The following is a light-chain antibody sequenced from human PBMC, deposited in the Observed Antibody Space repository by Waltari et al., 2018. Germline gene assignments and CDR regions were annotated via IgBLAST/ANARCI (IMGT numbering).Light chain of an antibody. CDR2: KVS. J-gene: IGKJ1*01. Sequence: DIVLTQTPLSSPVTLGQPASISCRSSQSLVYSDGNTYLSWLQQRPGQPPRVLIYKVSNRFSGVPDRFSGSGAGTDFTLKISRVEAEDVGVYYCMQTVQFRWTFGQGTKVEIK. CDR1: QSLVYSDGNTY. V-gene: IGKV2-24*01. CDR3: MQTVQFRWT.